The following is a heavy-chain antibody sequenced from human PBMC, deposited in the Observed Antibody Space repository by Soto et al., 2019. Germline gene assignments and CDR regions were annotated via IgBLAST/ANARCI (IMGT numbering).Heavy chain of an antibody. D-gene: IGHD1-7*01. CDR1: GDSVSSISAA. J-gene: IGHJ6*03. CDR2: TYYRSRWYN. V-gene: IGHV6-1*01. CDR3: AGTTSLQWYYMDV. Sequence: SQTRSLTCAVSGDSVSSISAAWNWIRQSPSGGLEWLGRTYYRSRWYNDYAVSVRSRITINPDTSKNQFSLHLNSVTPEDTAAYYCAGTTSLQWYYMDVWGKGTTVTVSS.